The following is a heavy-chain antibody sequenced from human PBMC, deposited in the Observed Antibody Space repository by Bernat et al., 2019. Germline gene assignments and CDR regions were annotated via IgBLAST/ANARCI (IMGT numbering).Heavy chain of an antibody. CDR2: IWYDGSQK. J-gene: IGHJ4*02. CDR1: GVTFRNYG. Sequence: QVQLVESGGGVVQSGKSLRLSYAVSGVTFRNYGMHWVRQAPGKGLEWVAVIWYDGSQKYYADSVKDRFTISRDNSKNTLYLQMNSLRVEDTAMYHCATWRGSGNYYDYWGQGTLVTVSS. D-gene: IGHD3-10*01. V-gene: IGHV3-33*01. CDR3: ATWRGSGNYYDY.